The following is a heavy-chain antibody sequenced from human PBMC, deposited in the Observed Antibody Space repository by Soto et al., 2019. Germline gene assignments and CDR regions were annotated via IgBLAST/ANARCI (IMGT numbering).Heavy chain of an antibody. CDR2: INPSGGST. Sequence: GASVKVSCKASGYTFTSYYMHWVRQAPGQGLEWMGIINPSGGSTSYAQKFQGRVTMTRDTSTSTVYMELSSLRSEDTAVYYCARDPLAPDEYSYRHYFDYWGQGTLVTVSS. V-gene: IGHV1-46*01. CDR1: GYTFTSYY. CDR3: ARDPLAPDEYSYRHYFDY. J-gene: IGHJ4*02. D-gene: IGHD5-18*01.